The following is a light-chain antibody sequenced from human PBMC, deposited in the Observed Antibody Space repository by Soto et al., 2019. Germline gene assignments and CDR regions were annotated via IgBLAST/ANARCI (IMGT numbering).Light chain of an antibody. J-gene: IGKJ1*01. CDR2: DAS. CDR1: ESINSRY. Sequence: EIVLTQSPGTLSLSPGARATLSCRASESINSRYIAWYQQKPGQAPRLLIYDASKRATGIPDRFSGSGSGTDFTLSISRLEPEDFAVYYCQQYTDSPLTFGQGTKVEVK. V-gene: IGKV3-20*01. CDR3: QQYTDSPLT.